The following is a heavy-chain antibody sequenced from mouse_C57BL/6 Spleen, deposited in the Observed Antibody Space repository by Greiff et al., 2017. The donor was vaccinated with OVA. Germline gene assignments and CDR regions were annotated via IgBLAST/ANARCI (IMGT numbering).Heavy chain of an antibody. J-gene: IGHJ4*01. Sequence: EVKVVESEGGLVQPGSSMKLSCTASGFTFSDYYMAWVRQVPEKGLEWVANINYDGSSTYYLDSLKSRFIISRDNAKNILYLQMSSLKSEDTATYYCAREVYYGNYVYYAMDYWGQGTSVTVSS. CDR1: GFTFSDYY. CDR3: AREVYYGNYVYYAMDY. CDR2: INYDGSST. V-gene: IGHV5-16*01. D-gene: IGHD2-1*01.